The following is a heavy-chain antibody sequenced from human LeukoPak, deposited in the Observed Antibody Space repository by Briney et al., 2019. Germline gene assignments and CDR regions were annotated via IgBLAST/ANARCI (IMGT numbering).Heavy chain of an antibody. Sequence: GGSLRLSCAASGFTFGSYGMSWARQAPGKGLEWVSGISASGGSTYSGDSVKGRFTISRDNTKNTLYLQMNSLRAEDTAVYYCATSAGSSGWEAFDSWGQGALVTVSS. CDR3: ATSAGSSGWEAFDS. D-gene: IGHD6-19*01. CDR2: ISASGGST. V-gene: IGHV3-23*01. J-gene: IGHJ4*02. CDR1: GFTFGSYG.